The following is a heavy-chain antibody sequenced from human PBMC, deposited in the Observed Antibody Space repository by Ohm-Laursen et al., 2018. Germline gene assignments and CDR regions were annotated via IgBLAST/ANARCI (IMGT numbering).Heavy chain of an antibody. J-gene: IGHJ4*02. V-gene: IGHV2-5*01. Sequence: TQTLTLTCTFSGFSLSGGGVGVGWIRQPPGKALEWLALIYWNDDKRYSPSLNNRLTITKDTSKNQVVLTMTKMDPVDTATYYCAHKLDTEDYFDYWGQGTLVTVSS. D-gene: IGHD2-2*02. CDR1: GFSLSGGGVG. CDR2: IYWNDDK. CDR3: AHKLDTEDYFDY.